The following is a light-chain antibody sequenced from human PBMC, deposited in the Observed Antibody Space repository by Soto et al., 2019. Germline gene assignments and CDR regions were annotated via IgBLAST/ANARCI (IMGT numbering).Light chain of an antibody. CDR2: KVS. V-gene: IGKV2-24*01. J-gene: IGKJ2*01. CDR1: QSLVHSDGNTY. Sequence: DIVLTQTPLSSPVTLGQPASISCMSSQSLVHSDGNTYLSWFHQRPGQPPRLLIDKVSNRFSGVPDRFSGSGAGTDFTLKISRVEAEDVGIYFCMQEKQYSPYTFGQGTKLEIK. CDR3: MQEKQYSPYT.